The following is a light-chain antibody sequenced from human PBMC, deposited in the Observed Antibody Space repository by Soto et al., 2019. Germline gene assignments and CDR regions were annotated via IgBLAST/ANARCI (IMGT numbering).Light chain of an antibody. CDR2: ATS. CDR1: QTINSH. CDR3: QQSYSTPPT. J-gene: IGKJ1*01. V-gene: IGKV1-39*01. Sequence: DFQLTQSPSSLSASVGDRVTIYCRASQTINSHLNWYQQKPGKAPKLLIYATSTLQTGVPARFRGSGSGTDFTLTISRLLPEDFATYSCQQSYSTPPTFGQGTKVEIK.